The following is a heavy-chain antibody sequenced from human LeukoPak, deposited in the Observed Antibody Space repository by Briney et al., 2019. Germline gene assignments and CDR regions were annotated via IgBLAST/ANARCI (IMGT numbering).Heavy chain of an antibody. V-gene: IGHV4-38-2*02. CDR1: GYSISSGYY. CDR2: FYHSGST. J-gene: IGHJ4*02. Sequence: PSETLSLTCTVSGYSISSGYYWGWIRQPPGKGLEWIGSFYHSGSTYYNPSLKSRVTISVDTSKNQFSLNLNSVTAADTAVYYCTRHPGGNAAHRFDYWGQGFLVTVSS. D-gene: IGHD4-23*01. CDR3: TRHPGGNAAHRFDY.